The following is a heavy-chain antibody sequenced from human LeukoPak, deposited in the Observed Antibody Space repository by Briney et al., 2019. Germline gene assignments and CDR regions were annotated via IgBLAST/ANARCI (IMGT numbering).Heavy chain of an antibody. D-gene: IGHD6-6*01. CDR2: INPTGGST. CDR3: ARTAARRFDY. CDR1: GYTFPSYF. V-gene: IGHV1-46*01. Sequence: ASVKVSCKASGYTFPSYFMHWVRQAPGQGLEWMGIINPTGGSTTYAQKFQGRVTMTRGTSTSTVYMELSSLRSDDTAVYYCARTAARRFDYWGQGPLVTVSP. J-gene: IGHJ4*02.